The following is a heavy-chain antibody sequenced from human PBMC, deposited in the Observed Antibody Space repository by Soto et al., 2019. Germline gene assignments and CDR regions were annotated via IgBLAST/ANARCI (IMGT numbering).Heavy chain of an antibody. CDR2: IIPIFGTA. Sequence: SVKVSCKASGGTFSSYVISWVRQAPGQGLEWMGGIIPIFGTANYAQKFQGRVTITADESTSTAYMELSSLGSEDTAVYYCARGITGTVSYYYVMDVCAEGTTVTVFS. V-gene: IGHV1-69*13. D-gene: IGHD1-20*01. CDR3: ARGITGTVSYYYVMDV. J-gene: IGHJ6*04. CDR1: GGTFSSYV.